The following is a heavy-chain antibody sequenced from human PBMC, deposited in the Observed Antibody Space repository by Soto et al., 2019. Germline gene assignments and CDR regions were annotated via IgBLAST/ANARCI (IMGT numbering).Heavy chain of an antibody. D-gene: IGHD1-26*01. V-gene: IGHV1-69*01. CDR3: ARVGGVGAPPGTDF. CDR2: VIPILGQA. Sequence: QLVQSGAEVKKPGSSVKISCKASGGTFSSYVISWLRQAPGQGLEWMGGVIPILGQAYYAPNLQGRVTITADDSMRTAYMELNRLSSADTAVYFCARVGGVGAPPGTDFWGQGTLVTVSS. J-gene: IGHJ4*02. CDR1: GGTFSSYV.